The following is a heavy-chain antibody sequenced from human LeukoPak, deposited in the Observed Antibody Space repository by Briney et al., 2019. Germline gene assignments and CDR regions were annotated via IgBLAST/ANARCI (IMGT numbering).Heavy chain of an antibody. Sequence: GGSLRLSCAASGFTFSSYSMNWVRQAPGKGLEWVSYIGSSSSPIFYADSVKGRFTISRDNAKNSLLLQMNSLRDEDTAVYYCARDLGVWGSYGIWGQGTLVTVSS. J-gene: IGHJ4*02. D-gene: IGHD3-16*01. V-gene: IGHV3-48*02. CDR1: GFTFSSYS. CDR2: IGSSSSPI. CDR3: ARDLGVWGSYGI.